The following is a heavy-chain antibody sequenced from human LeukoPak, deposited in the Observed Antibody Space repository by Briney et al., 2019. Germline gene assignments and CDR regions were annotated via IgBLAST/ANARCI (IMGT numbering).Heavy chain of an antibody. D-gene: IGHD6-19*01. J-gene: IGHJ4*02. V-gene: IGHV1-69*04. CDR1: GGTFSRYA. CDR2: IIPIFGIA. CDR3: ARSGIAVAGSFDY. Sequence: ASVKVSCKASGGTFSRYAISWGRQAPGQGLEWMGRIIPIFGIANYAQKFQGRVTITADKSTSTAYMELSSLRSEDRAVYYCARSGIAVAGSFDYWGQGTLVTVSS.